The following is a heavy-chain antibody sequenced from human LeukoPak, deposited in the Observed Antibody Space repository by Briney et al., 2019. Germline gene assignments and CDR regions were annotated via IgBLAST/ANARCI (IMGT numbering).Heavy chain of an antibody. V-gene: IGHV1-69*05. CDR3: ARNFPSMAAAGFYYFDY. Sequence: SVKLSCKASGGTFSSYAISWVRQAPGQGLEWMGRIIPIFGTANYAQKFQGRVTITTDESTSTAYMELSSLRSEDTAVYYCARNFPSMAAAGFYYFDYWGQGTLVTVSS. J-gene: IGHJ4*02. D-gene: IGHD6-13*01. CDR1: GGTFSSYA. CDR2: IIPIFGTA.